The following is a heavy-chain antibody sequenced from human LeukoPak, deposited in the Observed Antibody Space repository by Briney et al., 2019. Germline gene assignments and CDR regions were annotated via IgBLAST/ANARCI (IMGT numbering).Heavy chain of an antibody. CDR3: ARPTMVREDGMDV. CDR1: GFTFSTYT. CDR2: ISSSSSAI. J-gene: IGHJ6*02. V-gene: IGHV3-48*01. Sequence: GGSLRLSCAASGFTFSTYTMNWVRQAPGKGLEWISYISSSSSAIFYADSVKGRFTISRDNAKNSLSLQMNSLRAEDTAVYYCARPTMVREDGMDVWGQGTTVTVSS. D-gene: IGHD3-10*01.